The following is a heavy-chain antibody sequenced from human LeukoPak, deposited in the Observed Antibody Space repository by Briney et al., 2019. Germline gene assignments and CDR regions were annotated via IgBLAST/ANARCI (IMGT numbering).Heavy chain of an antibody. CDR1: GFTFSSYA. V-gene: IGHV3-48*03. D-gene: IGHD3-10*02. CDR3: AELGITMIGGV. J-gene: IGHJ6*04. Sequence: GGSLRLSCAASGFTFSSYAMSWVRQAPGKGLEWVSYISSSGSTIYYADSVKGRFTISRDNAKNSLYLQMNSLRAEDTAVYYCAELGITMIGGVWGKGTTATISS. CDR2: ISSSGSTI.